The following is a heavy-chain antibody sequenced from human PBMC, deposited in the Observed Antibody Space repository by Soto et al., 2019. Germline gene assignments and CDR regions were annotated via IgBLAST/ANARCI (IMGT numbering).Heavy chain of an antibody. Sequence: QVQLQESGPGLVKPSGTLSLICAVSGGSISSSNWWSWVRQPPGKGLGWIGGIYHSGSTNYNPSLKSRVTISVDKSKNQFSLKLSSVTAADTAVYYCAREGVSLVGAAGGMDVWGQGTTVTVSS. CDR1: GGSISSSNW. J-gene: IGHJ6*02. D-gene: IGHD1-26*01. CDR2: IYHSGST. V-gene: IGHV4-4*02. CDR3: AREGVSLVGAAGGMDV.